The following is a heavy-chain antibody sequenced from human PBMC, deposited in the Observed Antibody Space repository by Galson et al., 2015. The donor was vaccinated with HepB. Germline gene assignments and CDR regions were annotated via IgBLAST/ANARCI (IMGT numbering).Heavy chain of an antibody. CDR2: MNPINGNT. CDR1: GYTFTSYD. V-gene: IGHV1-8*01. Sequence: SVKVSCKASGYTFTSYDINWVRQAPGQGLEWMGWMNPINGNTGYAQKFQGRVTMTRNPSISTAYMELSSLRSEDTAVYYCARRMYYYDSSGDSYYGMDVWGPGTTVTVSS. J-gene: IGHJ6*02. CDR3: ARRMYYYDSSGDSYYGMDV. D-gene: IGHD3-22*01.